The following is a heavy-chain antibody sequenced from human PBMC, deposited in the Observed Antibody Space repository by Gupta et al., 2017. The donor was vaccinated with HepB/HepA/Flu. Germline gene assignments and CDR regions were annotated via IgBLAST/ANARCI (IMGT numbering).Heavy chain of an antibody. J-gene: IGHJ4*02. Sequence: EVQLVQSGAEVKKPGESLKISCKGSGYRFASYWIGWVRQMPGKGLEWMGIIFPGDSDTRYRPTFQGHITISVDKSISTAYLQWNSLQASDTAIYYCVRPVDIRGDYEGYYFDSWGQGTLVTVSS. V-gene: IGHV5-51*01. CDR3: VRPVDIRGDYEGYYFDS. CDR1: GYRFASYW. CDR2: IFPGDSDT. D-gene: IGHD3-16*01.